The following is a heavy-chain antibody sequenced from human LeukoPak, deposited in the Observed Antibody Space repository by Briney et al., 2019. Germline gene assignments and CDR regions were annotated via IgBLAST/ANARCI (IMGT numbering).Heavy chain of an antibody. Sequence: SVKVSCKASGGTFSSYAMSWVRQAPGQGVEWMGGIIPIFGTANYAQKFQGRVTITADESTSTAYLELSSLRSEDTAVYNCASEDHGGAAAGIVYAFDIWGQGTMVTLSS. CDR2: IIPIFGTA. CDR1: GGTFSSYA. J-gene: IGHJ3*02. CDR3: ASEDHGGAAAGIVYAFDI. V-gene: IGHV1-69*13. D-gene: IGHD6-13*01.